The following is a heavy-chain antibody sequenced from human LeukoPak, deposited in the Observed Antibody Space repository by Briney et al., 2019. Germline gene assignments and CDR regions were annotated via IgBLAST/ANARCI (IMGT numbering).Heavy chain of an antibody. V-gene: IGHV5-51*01. D-gene: IGHD1-7*01. CDR3: ARLTRQNWNYGNFDY. CDR2: IYPGDSDT. Sequence: PGESLKISYKGSGYSFTSYWIGWVRQMPGKGLEWMGIIYPGDSDTRYSPSFQGQVTISADKSISTAYLQWSSLKASDTAIYYCARLTRQNWNYGNFDYWGQGTLVTVSS. CDR1: GYSFTSYW. J-gene: IGHJ4*02.